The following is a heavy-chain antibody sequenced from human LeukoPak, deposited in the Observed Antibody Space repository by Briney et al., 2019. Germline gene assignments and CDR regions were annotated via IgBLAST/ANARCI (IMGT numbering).Heavy chain of an antibody. CDR3: ARDVVPAAIYYYYYYMDV. Sequence: ASVKVSCKASGGTFSSYAISWVRQAPGQGLEWMGWISAYNGNTNYAQKLQGRVAMTTDTSTSTAYMELRSLRSDDTAVYYCARDVVPAAIYYYYYYMDVWGKGTTVTVSS. CDR2: ISAYNGNT. D-gene: IGHD2-2*02. CDR1: GGTFSSYA. V-gene: IGHV1-18*01. J-gene: IGHJ6*03.